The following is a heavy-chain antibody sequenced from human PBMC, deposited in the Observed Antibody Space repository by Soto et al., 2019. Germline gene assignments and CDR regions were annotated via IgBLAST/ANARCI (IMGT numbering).Heavy chain of an antibody. CDR1: GFTFSSYE. D-gene: IGHD5-18*01. CDR2: ISSSGSTI. J-gene: IGHJ2*01. V-gene: IGHV3-48*03. Sequence: GGSLRLSXAASGFTFSSYEMNWVRQAPGKGLEWVSYISSSGSTIYYADSVKGRFTISRDNAKNSLYLQMNSLRAEDTAVYYCARAQAHSHGYPGWYFDLWGRGTLVTVSS. CDR3: ARAQAHSHGYPGWYFDL.